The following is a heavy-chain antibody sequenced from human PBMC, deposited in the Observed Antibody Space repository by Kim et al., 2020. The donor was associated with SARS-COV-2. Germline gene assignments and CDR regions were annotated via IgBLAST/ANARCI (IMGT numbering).Heavy chain of an antibody. D-gene: IGHD2-15*01. J-gene: IGHJ3*02. CDR3: AGRGGDVVVVAATPYAFDI. Sequence: SVKVSCKASGGTFSSYAISWVRQAPGQGLEWMGGIIPIFGTANYAQKFQGRVTITADESTSTAYMELSSLRSEDTAVYYCAGRGGDVVVVAATPYAFDIWGQGTMVTVSS. V-gene: IGHV1-69*13. CDR1: GGTFSSYA. CDR2: IIPIFGTA.